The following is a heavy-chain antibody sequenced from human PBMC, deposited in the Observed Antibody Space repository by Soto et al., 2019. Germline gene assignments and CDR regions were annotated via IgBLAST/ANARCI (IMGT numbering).Heavy chain of an antibody. D-gene: IGHD3-9*01. CDR1: GGSISSGGYY. V-gene: IGHV4-31*03. CDR2: IYYSGST. J-gene: IGHJ4*02. CDR3: ARGPIMTGYRYFDY. Sequence: QVQLQEPGPGLVKPSQTLSLTCTVSGGSISSGGYYWSWIRQHPGKGLEWIGYIYYSGSTYYNPSLKSRVTISVDTSKNQFSLKLSSVTAADTAVYYCARGPIMTGYRYFDYWGQGTLVTVSS.